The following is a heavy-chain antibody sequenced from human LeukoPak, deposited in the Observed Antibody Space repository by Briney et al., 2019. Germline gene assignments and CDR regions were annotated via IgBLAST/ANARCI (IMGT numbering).Heavy chain of an antibody. V-gene: IGHV3-73*01. J-gene: IGHJ4*02. CDR3: TRLDIAARPGDY. CDR1: GFTFSGSA. D-gene: IGHD6-6*01. CDR2: IRSKANSYAT. Sequence: HPGGSLRLSCAASGFTFSGSAMHWVRQASGKGLEWVGRIRSKANSYATAYAASVKGRFTISRDDSKNTAYLQMNSLKTEDTAVYYCTRLDIAARPGDYWGQGTLVTVSS.